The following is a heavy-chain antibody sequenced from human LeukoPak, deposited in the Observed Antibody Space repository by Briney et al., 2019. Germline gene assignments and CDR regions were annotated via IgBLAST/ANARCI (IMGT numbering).Heavy chain of an antibody. CDR2: VYHSGST. V-gene: IGHV4-30-2*01. Sequence: NPSQTLSLTCAVSGGSISSGGYSWSWIRQPPGKGLEWIGYVYHSGSTYYNPSLKSRVTISVDRSKNQFSLKLSSVTAADTAVYYCARRGTMVRGVIQWDYYGMDVWGQGTTVTVSS. CDR3: ARRGTMVRGVIQWDYYGMDV. CDR1: GGSISSGGYS. D-gene: IGHD3-10*01. J-gene: IGHJ6*02.